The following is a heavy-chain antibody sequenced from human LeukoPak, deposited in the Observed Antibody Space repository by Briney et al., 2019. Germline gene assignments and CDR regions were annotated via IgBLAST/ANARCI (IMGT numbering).Heavy chain of an antibody. CDR2: FSGSFSST. CDR3: AKGGTVIARLIAAD. CDR1: GFTFSSYA. Sequence: GGSLRLSCAASGFTFSSYAMSWVRQAPGKGLEWVSSFSGSFSSTYYADSVKGRFTISRDNSENTLYLQMNSLRAEDTAVYYCAKGGTVIARLIAADWGQGTLVTVSS. J-gene: IGHJ4*02. D-gene: IGHD6-6*01. V-gene: IGHV3-23*01.